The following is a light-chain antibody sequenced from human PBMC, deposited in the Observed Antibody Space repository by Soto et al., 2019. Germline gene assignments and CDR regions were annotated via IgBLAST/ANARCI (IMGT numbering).Light chain of an antibody. CDR1: SSDVGGYKF. CDR2: EVS. CDR3: GSYTGSIYV. J-gene: IGLJ1*01. Sequence: QSVLTQPASVSGSLGQSITISCTGTSSDVGGYKFVSWYQQHPGKAPKLMIYEVSNRPSGVSSRFSGSKSGNTASLTISGLQAEDEADYYCGSYTGSIYVFGPGTKGTVL. V-gene: IGLV2-14*01.